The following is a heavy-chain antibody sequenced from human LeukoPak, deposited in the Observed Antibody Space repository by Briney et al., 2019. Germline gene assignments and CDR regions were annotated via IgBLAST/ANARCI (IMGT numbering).Heavy chain of an antibody. D-gene: IGHD4-17*01. J-gene: IGHJ4*02. CDR2: ISSSSSTI. CDR1: GFTFSSYS. Sequence: GGSLRLSCAASGFTFSSYSMNWVRQAPGKGLEWVSYISSSSSTIYYADSVKGRFTISRDNAKNSLYLQMNSLRAEDTAVYHCARGYGDYYFDYWGQGTLVTVSS. CDR3: ARGYGDYYFDY. V-gene: IGHV3-48*01.